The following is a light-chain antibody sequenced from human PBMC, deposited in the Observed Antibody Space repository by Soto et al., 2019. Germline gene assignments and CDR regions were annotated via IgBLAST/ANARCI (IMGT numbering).Light chain of an antibody. CDR2: GAS. Sequence: DVQMTQSPSTLSASVGDSVTLTCRASQAINIWLAWYQQKPGKAPKLLIYGASTLESGVPSRFSGSGSVTEFTLTIYSLQPDDFATYYCEQYQTYPWTFGQGTKVEIK. CDR3: EQYQTYPWT. CDR1: QAINIW. V-gene: IGKV1-5*01. J-gene: IGKJ1*01.